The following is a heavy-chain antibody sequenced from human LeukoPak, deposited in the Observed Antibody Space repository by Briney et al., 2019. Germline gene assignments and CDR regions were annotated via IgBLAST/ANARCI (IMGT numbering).Heavy chain of an antibody. J-gene: IGHJ1*01. CDR2: INPNSGDT. D-gene: IGHD3-22*01. CDR1: GYTFTGFY. Sequence: ASVKVSCKASGYTFTGFYIHWVRQAPGQGLEWMGWINPNSGDTKYAQKFQGRVTMTRDTSISTAYMELSRLKSDDTAVYYCARGYYDGSDFEYFQHWGQGTLVTVSS. V-gene: IGHV1-2*02. CDR3: ARGYYDGSDFEYFQH.